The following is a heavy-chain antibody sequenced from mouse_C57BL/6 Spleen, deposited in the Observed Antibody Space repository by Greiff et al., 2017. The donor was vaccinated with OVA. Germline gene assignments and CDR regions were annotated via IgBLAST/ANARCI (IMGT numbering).Heavy chain of an antibody. CDR1: GYTFTSYG. V-gene: IGHV1-81*01. CDR3: ARGNLLLQEGYFDY. Sequence: VKLQESGAELARPGASVKLSCKASGYTFTSYGISWVKQRTGQGLEWIGEIYPRSGNTYYNEKFKGKATLTADKSSSTAYMELRSLTSEDSAVYFCARGNLLLQEGYFDYWGQGTTLTVSS. CDR2: IYPRSGNT. D-gene: IGHD1-1*01. J-gene: IGHJ2*01.